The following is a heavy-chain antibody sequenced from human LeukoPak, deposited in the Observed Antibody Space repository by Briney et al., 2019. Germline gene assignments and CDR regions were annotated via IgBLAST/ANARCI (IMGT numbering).Heavy chain of an antibody. CDR3: ARDRVGQQLVGRKYYYYYMDV. Sequence: PSETLSLTCTVSGGSISSYHWSWIRQPPGKGLEWIGYMYYSGSTNYNPSLKSRVTISVDMSKNQVSLKLSSVTAADTAVYYCARDRVGQQLVGRKYYYYYMDVWGKGTTVTISS. V-gene: IGHV4-59*01. J-gene: IGHJ6*03. D-gene: IGHD6-13*01. CDR2: MYYSGST. CDR1: GGSISSYH.